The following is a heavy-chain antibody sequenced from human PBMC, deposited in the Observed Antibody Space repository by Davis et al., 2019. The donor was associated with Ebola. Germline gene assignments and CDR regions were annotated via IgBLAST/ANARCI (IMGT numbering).Heavy chain of an antibody. D-gene: IGHD3-3*01. J-gene: IGHJ5*02. CDR3: AKDSQRMDFWSGIPGGWFDP. Sequence: GESLKISCAASGFTFGDSWMSWVRQAPGKGLEWVANIKQDGSEKYYVDSVKGRFTISRDNAKNTLNLQMNSLRAEDTAVYYCAKDSQRMDFWSGIPGGWFDPWGQGTLVTVSS. V-gene: IGHV3-7*03. CDR1: GFTFGDSW. CDR2: IKQDGSEK.